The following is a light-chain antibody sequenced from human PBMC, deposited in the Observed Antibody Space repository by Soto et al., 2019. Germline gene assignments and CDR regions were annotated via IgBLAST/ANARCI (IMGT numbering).Light chain of an antibody. Sequence: QSALTQPASVSGSPGQSITISCTGTSSDVGGYNYVSWYQQHPGKAPKLIISEISNRPSGVSNRFSGSKSGNTSSLTISGLQAEDEADYYCKSDTSMPTGVFGTGTKLTVL. CDR2: EIS. J-gene: IGLJ1*01. V-gene: IGLV2-14*01. CDR3: KSDTSMPTGV. CDR1: SSDVGGYNY.